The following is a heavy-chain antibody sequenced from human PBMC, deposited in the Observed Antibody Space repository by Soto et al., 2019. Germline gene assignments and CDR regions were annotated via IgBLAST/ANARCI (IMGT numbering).Heavy chain of an antibody. V-gene: IGHV1-18*01. CDR3: ARTDIVATIYYYYYGMDV. CDR1: GYTFTSYG. D-gene: IGHD5-12*01. CDR2: ISAYNGNT. Sequence: ASVKVSCKASGYTFTSYGISWVRQAPGQGLEWMGWISAYNGNTNYAQKLQGRVTMTTDTSTSTAYMELRSLRSDDTAVYYCARTDIVATIYYYYYGMDVWGQGTTVTVSS. J-gene: IGHJ6*02.